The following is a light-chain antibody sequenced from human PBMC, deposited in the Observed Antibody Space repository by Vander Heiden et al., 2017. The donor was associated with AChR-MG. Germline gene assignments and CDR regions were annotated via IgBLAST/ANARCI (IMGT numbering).Light chain of an antibody. Sequence: QSALTQPASVPGSPGQSITISCTGTSSDVGAYNYVSWYQQHPGKAPKLMIYDVSDRPSGISTRFSGSKSGNTASLTISGLQAEDEADYYCSSYTSSSTPFVFGAGTKVTVL. J-gene: IGLJ1*01. V-gene: IGLV2-14*03. CDR1: SSDVGAYNY. CDR3: SSYTSSSTPFV. CDR2: DVS.